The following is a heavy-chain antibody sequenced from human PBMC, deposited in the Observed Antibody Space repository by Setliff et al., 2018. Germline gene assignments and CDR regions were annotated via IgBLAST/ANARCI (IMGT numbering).Heavy chain of an antibody. D-gene: IGHD3-10*01. Sequence: SVKVSCKASGGTFSSYTISWVRQAPGQGLEWMGRIIPILGIANYAQKLQGRVTITADKSTSTAYMELSSLRSEDTAVYYCARDISLGKAAVWFGELKGWFDPWGQGTLVTVSS. CDR2: IIPILGIA. CDR1: GGTFSSYT. CDR3: ARDISLGKAAVWFGELKGWFDP. J-gene: IGHJ5*02. V-gene: IGHV1-69*04.